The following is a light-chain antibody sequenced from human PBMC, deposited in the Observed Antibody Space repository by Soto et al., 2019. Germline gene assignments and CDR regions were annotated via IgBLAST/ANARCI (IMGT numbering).Light chain of an antibody. J-gene: IGKJ2*01. Sequence: EIVLTQSPGTLSLSPGERATLSCRASQSVSSSYLAWYQQKPGQAPRLLIYGASSRATGIPHRFSCSGSGTDFTLTISRLEPEDFAVYYCQQYGSSPLYTFGQGTKLEIK. CDR2: GAS. V-gene: IGKV3-20*01. CDR3: QQYGSSPLYT. CDR1: QSVSSSY.